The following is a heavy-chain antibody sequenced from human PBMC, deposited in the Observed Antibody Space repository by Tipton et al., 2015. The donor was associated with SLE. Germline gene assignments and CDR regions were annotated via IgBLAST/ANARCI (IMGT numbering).Heavy chain of an antibody. J-gene: IGHJ3*02. D-gene: IGHD3-9*01. CDR2: INQSGST. V-gene: IGHV4-34*01. CDR1: GGSFSGYY. Sequence: GLVKPSETLSLTCAVYGGSFSGYYWTWIRQPPGKGLEWIGEINQSGSTNYRPSLKSRVTILVDTSKNQFSLKLRSVTAADTAVYYCASGILTGHASFDIWGPGTEVTVSS. CDR3: ASGILTGHASFDI.